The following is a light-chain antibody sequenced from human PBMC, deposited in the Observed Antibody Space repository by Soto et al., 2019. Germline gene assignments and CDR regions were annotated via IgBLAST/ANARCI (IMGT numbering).Light chain of an antibody. V-gene: IGKV1-5*01. CDR3: QQYNSYSIT. CDR2: DAS. J-gene: IGKJ5*01. CDR1: QGIAGW. Sequence: DIQMTQSPSSVSASEGDRVTLTCRASQGIAGWLAWYQQKPGKAPKLLIYDASSLESGVPSRFSGSGSGTEFTLTISSLQPDEFATYYCQQYNSYSITVGQGTRLEIK.